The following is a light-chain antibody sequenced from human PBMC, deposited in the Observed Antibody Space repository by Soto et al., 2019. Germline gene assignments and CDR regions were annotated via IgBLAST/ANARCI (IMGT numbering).Light chain of an antibody. J-gene: IGKJ3*01. V-gene: IGKV4-1*01. CDR2: WAS. CDR3: QQYLSTPFT. CDR1: QTLFYTSSNNTY. Sequence: DILMTQSPDSLALSLGERATIHCKSSQTLFYTSSNNTYLAWYQQRPGQPPKLLIYWASDRESGVPNRFSGSGSGTDFTLTISGLQAEDVALYYCQQYLSTPFTFGPGTRLDI.